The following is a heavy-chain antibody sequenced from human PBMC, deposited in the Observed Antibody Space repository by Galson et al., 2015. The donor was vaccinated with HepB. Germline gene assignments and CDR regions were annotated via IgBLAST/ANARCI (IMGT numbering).Heavy chain of an antibody. Sequence: SLRLSCAASGFTFSSYGMHWVRQAPGKGLEWVAFIRYDGSNKYYADSVKGRFTISRDNSKNTLYLQMNSLRAEDTAVYYCATLWGLVGATHVPDYYYGMDVWGQGTTVTVSS. CDR2: IRYDGSNK. J-gene: IGHJ6*02. V-gene: IGHV3-30*02. CDR3: ATLWGLVGATHVPDYYYGMDV. D-gene: IGHD1-26*01. CDR1: GFTFSSYG.